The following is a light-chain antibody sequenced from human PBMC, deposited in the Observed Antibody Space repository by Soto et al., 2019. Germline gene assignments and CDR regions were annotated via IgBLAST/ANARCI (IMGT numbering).Light chain of an antibody. CDR2: GAS. CDR1: QSVSSSY. J-gene: IGKJ1*01. CDR3: QQYGSSPQT. Sequence: GLTKSPGTLSLSPGERATLSCRASQSVSSSYLAWYQQKPGQAPRLLIYGASSRATGIPDRFSGSGSGTDFTLTISRLEPEDFAVYYCQQYGSSPQTFGQGTKVDIK. V-gene: IGKV3-20*01.